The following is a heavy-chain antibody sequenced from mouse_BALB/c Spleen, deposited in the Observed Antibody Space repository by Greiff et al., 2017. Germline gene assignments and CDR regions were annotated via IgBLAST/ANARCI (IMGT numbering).Heavy chain of an antibody. CDR1: EYEFPSHD. D-gene: IGHD2-1*01. CDR3: ARHVDGNYTMDY. V-gene: IGHV5-2*01. J-gene: IGHJ4*01. CDR2: INSDGGST. Sequence: EVQVVESGGGLVQPGESLKLSCESNEYEFPSHDMSWVRKTPEKRLELVAAINSDGGSTYYPDTMERRFIISSYNTKKTLYLQMSSLRSEDTALYYCARHVDGNYTMDYWGQGTSVTVSS.